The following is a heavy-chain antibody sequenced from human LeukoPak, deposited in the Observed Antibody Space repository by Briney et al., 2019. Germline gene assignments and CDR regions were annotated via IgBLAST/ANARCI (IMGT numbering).Heavy chain of an antibody. CDR2: INSDGSNT. CDR1: GFTFSNYW. J-gene: IGHJ4*02. D-gene: IGHD3-3*01. V-gene: IGHV3-74*01. CDR3: ARVTAWSGYYFLDY. Sequence: GGSLRLSCAASGFTFSNYWMHWVRQAPGKGLVWVSRINSDGSNTNYADSVKGRFTISRDNTKNTLFLQMNSLRAEDTAVYYCARVTAWSGYYFLDYWGQGTLVAVSS.